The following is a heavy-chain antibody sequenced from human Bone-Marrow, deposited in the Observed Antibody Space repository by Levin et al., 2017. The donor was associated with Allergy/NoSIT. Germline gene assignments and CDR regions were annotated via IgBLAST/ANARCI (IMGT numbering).Heavy chain of an antibody. CDR2: ISYDGSTK. Sequence: GESLKISCVGSGFSFSDYGMHWVRQAPGKGLEWVAVISYDGSTKYDAVSVRGRFTISRDSSGNTVSLQMNSLRVEDTAIYYCARDLTFRYRGTYYFAMDVWGQGTTVTVS. V-gene: IGHV3-30*03. CDR3: ARDLTFRYRGTYYFAMDV. CDR1: GFSFSDYG. D-gene: IGHD1-26*01. J-gene: IGHJ6*02.